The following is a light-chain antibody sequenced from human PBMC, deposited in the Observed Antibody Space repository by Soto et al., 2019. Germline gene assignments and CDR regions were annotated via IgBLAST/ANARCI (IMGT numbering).Light chain of an antibody. Sequence: QSVLTQPPSASGSPGQSVTISCTGTSSDVGGYNYVSWYQQHPGKAPKLMTYEVSKRPSGVPDRLSGSKSGNTASLTVSGLQVEDEADYYCASYTGSDTLVFGGGTKLTVL. CDR1: SSDVGGYNY. V-gene: IGLV2-8*01. CDR2: EVS. J-gene: IGLJ2*01. CDR3: ASYTGSDTLV.